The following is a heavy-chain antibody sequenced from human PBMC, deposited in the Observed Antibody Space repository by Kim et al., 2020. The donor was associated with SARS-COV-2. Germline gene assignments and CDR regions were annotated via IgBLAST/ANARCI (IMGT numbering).Heavy chain of an antibody. J-gene: IGHJ5*02. D-gene: IGHD6-13*01. CDR2: ISYDGSNK. V-gene: IGHV3-30-3*01. CDR1: GFTFSSYA. Sequence: GGSLRLSCAASGFTFSSYAMHWVRQAPGKGLEWVAVISYDGSNKYYADSVKGRFTISRDNSKNTLYLQMNSLRAEDTAVYYCAREGIENWFDPWGQGTLVTVSS. CDR3: AREGIENWFDP.